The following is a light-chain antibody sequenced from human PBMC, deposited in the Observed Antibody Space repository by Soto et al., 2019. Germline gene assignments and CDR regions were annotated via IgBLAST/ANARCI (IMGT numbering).Light chain of an antibody. CDR3: QQYGNSPYA. J-gene: IGKJ2*01. V-gene: IGKV3D-20*01. Sequence: EIVLTQSPATMSLSPGDRATLSCGASQSVSSSYLAWYQQKPGLAPRLLIYDASSRATGIPDRFSGSGSVTDFTLTISRLKPEDFAAYYCQQYGNSPYAFGHGTKLEIK. CDR2: DAS. CDR1: QSVSSSY.